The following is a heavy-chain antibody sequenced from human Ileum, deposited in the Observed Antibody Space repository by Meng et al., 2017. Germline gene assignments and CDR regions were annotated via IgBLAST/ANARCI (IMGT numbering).Heavy chain of an antibody. CDR2: ISGDGRNT. J-gene: IGHJ5*02. V-gene: IGHV3-23*01. D-gene: IGHD2-8*01. CDR1: GFTFNTYA. CDR3: AKGVANGKVDWFAP. Sequence: GGSLTLSCSASGFTFNTYAMMWVRQAPGKGLEWISTISGDGRNTYYADSVKGRFTISRDNSKDTLYLQMSSLRAEDTARYYCAKGVANGKVDWFAPWGQGTQVTVSS.